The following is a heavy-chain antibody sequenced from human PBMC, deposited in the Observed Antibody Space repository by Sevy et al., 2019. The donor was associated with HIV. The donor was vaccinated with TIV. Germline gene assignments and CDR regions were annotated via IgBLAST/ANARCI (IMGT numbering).Heavy chain of an antibody. CDR1: GFTFSTYA. CDR3: ARKYHDTSGYPRYSMDV. CDR2: ISGGGGNT. Sequence: GGSLRLSCAASGFTFSTYAMYWVRQAPGKGLEYVSAISGGGGNTYYGTSVKGRFTVSRDNAKNTLYLQMGSLRAEDMVGYFCARKYHDTSGYPRYSMDVWGQGTTVTVSS. J-gene: IGHJ6*02. D-gene: IGHD3-22*01. V-gene: IGHV3-64*01.